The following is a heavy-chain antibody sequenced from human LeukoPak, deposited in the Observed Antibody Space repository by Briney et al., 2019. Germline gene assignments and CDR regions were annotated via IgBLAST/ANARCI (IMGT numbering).Heavy chain of an antibody. CDR1: GFTFSSYA. J-gene: IGHJ4*02. D-gene: IGHD1-1*01. Sequence: GGSLRLSCAASGFTFSSYAMGWVRQAPGKGLEWVSAISGSGGSTYYADSVKGRFTISRDNAKNSLYLQMNSLRAEDTAVYYCARAPPPGNLFDYWGQGTLVTVSS. V-gene: IGHV3-23*01. CDR3: ARAPPPGNLFDY. CDR2: ISGSGGST.